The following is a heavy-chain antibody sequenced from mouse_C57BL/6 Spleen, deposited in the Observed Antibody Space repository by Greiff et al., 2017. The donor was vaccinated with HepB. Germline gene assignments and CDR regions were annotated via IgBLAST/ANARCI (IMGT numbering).Heavy chain of an antibody. Sequence: QVQLQQPGAELVRPGTSVKLSCKASGYTFTSYWMHWVKQRPGQGLEWIGVIDPSDSYTNYNQKFKGKATLTVDTSSSTAYMQVSSLTSEDSAVYYGAREGDYYGSTHLDYWGQGTTLTVSS. D-gene: IGHD1-1*01. J-gene: IGHJ2*01. CDR1: GYTFTSYW. CDR2: IDPSDSYT. V-gene: IGHV1-59*01. CDR3: AREGDYYGSTHLDY.